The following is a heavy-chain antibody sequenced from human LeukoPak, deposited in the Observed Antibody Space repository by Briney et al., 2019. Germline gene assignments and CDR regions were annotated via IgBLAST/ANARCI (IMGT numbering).Heavy chain of an antibody. J-gene: IGHJ6*02. CDR1: GFTVSSNY. Sequence: GGSLRLSCAASGFTVSSNYMSWVRQAPGKGLEWVSVIYSGGSTYYADSVKGRFTISRDNSKNTLYLQMNSLRAEDTAVYYCARDQVLWFGEELYYYGMDVWGQGTTVTVSS. D-gene: IGHD3-10*01. CDR2: IYSGGST. CDR3: ARDQVLWFGEELYYYGMDV. V-gene: IGHV3-53*01.